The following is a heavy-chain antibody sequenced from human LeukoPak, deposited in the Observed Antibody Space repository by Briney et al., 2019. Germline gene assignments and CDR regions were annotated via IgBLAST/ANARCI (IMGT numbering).Heavy chain of an antibody. Sequence: ASVKVSCKASGYTFTSYAMHWVRQAPGRRLEWMGWINAGNGNTKYSQKFQGRVTITRDTSASTAYMELSSLRSEDTAVYYCARVPILHCSGGSCPFDYWGQGTLVTVSS. CDR2: INAGNGNT. J-gene: IGHJ4*02. D-gene: IGHD2-15*01. CDR3: ARVPILHCSGGSCPFDY. V-gene: IGHV1-3*01. CDR1: GYTFTSYA.